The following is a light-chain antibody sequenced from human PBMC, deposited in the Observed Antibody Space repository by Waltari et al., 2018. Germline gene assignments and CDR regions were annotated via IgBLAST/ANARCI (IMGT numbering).Light chain of an antibody. CDR1: NSDVETYNL. J-gene: IGLJ2*01. CDR2: AVN. CDR3: CSYAGSTTWL. V-gene: IGLV2-23*02. Sequence: QAALNQPASVSGSPGQSITICCTGSNSDVETYNLVSWYQQHPGKAPKLLLYAVNQRPSGVSSRFSGSKSGITASLTISGLQAEDEADFYCCSYAGSTTWLFGGGTRLTVL.